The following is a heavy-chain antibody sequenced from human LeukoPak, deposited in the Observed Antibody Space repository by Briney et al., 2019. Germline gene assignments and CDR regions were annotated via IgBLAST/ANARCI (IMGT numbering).Heavy chain of an antibody. D-gene: IGHD3-22*01. CDR3: ARARYYDSSGYYSPFDY. CDR1: GFTVSSNY. V-gene: IGHV3-66*02. CDR2: IYSGGST. Sequence: GGSLRLSCAASGFTVSSNYMSWVRQAPGKGLEWVSVIYSGGSTYYADSVKGRFTISRDNSKNTLYLQMNSLRAEDTAVYYCARARYYDSSGYYSPFDYWGQGTLVTVSS. J-gene: IGHJ4*02.